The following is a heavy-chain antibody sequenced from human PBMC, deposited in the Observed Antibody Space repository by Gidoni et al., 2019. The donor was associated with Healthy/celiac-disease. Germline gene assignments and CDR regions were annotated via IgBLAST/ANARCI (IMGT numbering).Heavy chain of an antibody. CDR1: GGSFSGYY. V-gene: IGHV4-34*01. CDR2: INHSGST. D-gene: IGHD3-22*01. CDR3: ASTRYDSSGYYIQDY. J-gene: IGHJ4*02. Sequence: QVQLQQWGAGLLKPSETLSPPCAVSGGSFSGYYWLWIRQPPGKGLEWLGEINHSGSTNYNPSLKSRVTISVDTSKNQFSLKLSSVTAADTAVYYCASTRYDSSGYYIQDYWGQGTLVTVSS.